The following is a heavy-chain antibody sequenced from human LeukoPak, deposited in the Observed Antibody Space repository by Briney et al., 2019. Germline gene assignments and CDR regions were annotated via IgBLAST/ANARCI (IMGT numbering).Heavy chain of an antibody. CDR2: IYTSGST. CDR1: GGSISSYY. CDR3: ARLTAAAGRYYYYYMDV. V-gene: IGHV4-4*09. Sequence: SETLSLTCTVSGGSISSYYWSWIRQPPGKGLEWIGYIYTSGSTNYNPSLKSRVTISVDTSKNQFSLKLSSVTAADTAVYYCARLTAAAGRYYYYYMDVWGKGTTVTVSS. D-gene: IGHD6-13*01. J-gene: IGHJ6*03.